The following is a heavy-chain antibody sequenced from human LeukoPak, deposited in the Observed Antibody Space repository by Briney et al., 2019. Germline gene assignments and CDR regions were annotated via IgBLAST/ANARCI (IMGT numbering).Heavy chain of an antibody. J-gene: IGHJ3*02. V-gene: IGHV3-48*03. D-gene: IGHD1-1*01. CDR1: GFTFSTYE. Sequence: GGSLRLSCTASGFTFSTYEMNWVRQAPGKGLEWVSYISGSGSAKHYADSVKGRFTISRVNAKNSLYLQMNSLRADDTAVYYCVRDGGLEGDAFDIWGQGTMVTVSS. CDR2: ISGSGSAK. CDR3: VRDGGLEGDAFDI.